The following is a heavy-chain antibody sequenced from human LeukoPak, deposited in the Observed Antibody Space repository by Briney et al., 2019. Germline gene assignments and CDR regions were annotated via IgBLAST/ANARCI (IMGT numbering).Heavy chain of an antibody. CDR1: GGSISSGGYS. CDR3: ARNYGDYGLFFGITDRRFDY. CDR2: ICHSGST. V-gene: IGHV4-30-2*01. Sequence: SETLSLTCAVSGGSISSGGYSWSWIRQPPGKGLEWIGYICHSGSTYYNPSLKSRVTISVDRSKNQFSLKLSSVTAADTAVYYCARNYGDYGLFFGITDRRFDYWGQGTLVTVSS. D-gene: IGHD4-17*01. J-gene: IGHJ4*02.